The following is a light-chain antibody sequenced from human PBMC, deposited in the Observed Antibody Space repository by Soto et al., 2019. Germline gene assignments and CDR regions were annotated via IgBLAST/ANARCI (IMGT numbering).Light chain of an antibody. Sequence: DIVMTQSPVSLSVTPGQSASISCKSSQSLVYSNGKTYLYWYLQKPGQPPQLLIYEASNRFSGAPHRFSGGGSGTDFTLEISRVEAEDVGVYYCMQGLQLPITFAQGTRLDIE. J-gene: IGKJ5*01. CDR1: QSLVYSNGKTY. CDR2: EAS. V-gene: IGKV2D-29*01. CDR3: MQGLQLPIT.